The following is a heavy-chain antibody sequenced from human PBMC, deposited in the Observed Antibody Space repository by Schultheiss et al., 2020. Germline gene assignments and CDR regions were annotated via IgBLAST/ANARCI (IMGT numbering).Heavy chain of an antibody. V-gene: IGHV4-4*09. CDR1: GGSISSYY. CDR3: ARVSEVHMDV. CDR2: MNRGGRT. J-gene: IGHJ6*02. Sequence: SATLSLTCTVSGGSISSYYWSWIRQPPGKGLEWIGEMNRGGRTNYNPSLKSRVTISVDTSKNQFSLKLSSVTAADTAVYYCARVSEVHMDVWGQGTTVTV.